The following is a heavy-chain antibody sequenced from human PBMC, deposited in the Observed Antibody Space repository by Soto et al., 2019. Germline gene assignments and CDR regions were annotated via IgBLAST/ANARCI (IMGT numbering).Heavy chain of an antibody. V-gene: IGHV1-69*12. Sequence: QVQLVQSGAEVKKPGSSVKVSCKASGGTFSSYAISWVRQAPGQGLAWMGGSIPIFGTANYAQKFQGRVRSTADESTSKGYMGIRSVRSEDMAVYYRARRMGKQRVPLDCWGQGTLGTVSS. CDR2: SIPIFGTA. D-gene: IGHD6-13*01. J-gene: IGHJ4*02. CDR1: GGTFSSYA. CDR3: ARRMGKQRVPLDC.